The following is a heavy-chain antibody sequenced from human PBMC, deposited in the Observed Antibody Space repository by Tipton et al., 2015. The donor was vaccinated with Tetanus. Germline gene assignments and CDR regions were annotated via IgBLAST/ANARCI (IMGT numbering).Heavy chain of an antibody. D-gene: IGHD3-16*01. Sequence: TLSLTCTVSGGSINSYYWSWVRQPPGKGLEWIAYIHYSGRTNYNPSLKSRVTISLATSENQFSLTLSSVTAADTAVYYCARHGGRLAYYYYGMDVWGQGTTVTVSS. CDR3: ARHGGRLAYYYYGMDV. CDR1: GGSINSYY. V-gene: IGHV4-59*08. CDR2: IHYSGRT. J-gene: IGHJ6*02.